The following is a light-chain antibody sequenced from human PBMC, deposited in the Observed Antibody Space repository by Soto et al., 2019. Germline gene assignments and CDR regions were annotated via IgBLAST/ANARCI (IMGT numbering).Light chain of an antibody. J-gene: IGKJ1*01. CDR1: QTVSSAY. CDR2: GAS. CDR3: QQYNTSPWT. V-gene: IGKV3-20*01. Sequence: EIVMTQSPATLSVSPGERGTLSCRAGQTVSSAYLAWFQQKPGQAPRLLIYGASSRATGIPDRFSGAGSGTEFTLTISRVAPEDYAVYYCQQYNTSPWTFGQGTKGDIK.